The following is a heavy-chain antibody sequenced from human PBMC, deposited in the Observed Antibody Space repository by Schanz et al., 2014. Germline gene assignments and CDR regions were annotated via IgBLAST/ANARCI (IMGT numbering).Heavy chain of an antibody. D-gene: IGHD3-22*01. CDR2: ISDSGDST. J-gene: IGHJ4*02. CDR3: AKDGRLPYYGTGSDFDY. Sequence: EVKLLESGGGLVQPGGSLRLSCAASGFTFATYAMSWVRQAPGKGLEWVSDISDSGDSTHYADSVKGRFTISRDNGKKSMYLQMNSLRAGDTAVYYCAKDGRLPYYGTGSDFDYWGQGTLVAVSS. CDR1: GFTFATYA. V-gene: IGHV3-23*01.